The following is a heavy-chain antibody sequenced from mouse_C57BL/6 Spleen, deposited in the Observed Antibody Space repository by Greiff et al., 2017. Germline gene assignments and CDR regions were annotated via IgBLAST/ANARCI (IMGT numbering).Heavy chain of an antibody. V-gene: IGHV1-80*01. J-gene: IGHJ2*01. CDR2: IYPGDGDT. Sequence: VQLVESGAELVKPGASVKISCKASGYAFSSYWMNWVKQRPGKGLEWIGQIYPGDGDTNYNGKFKGKATLTADKSSSTAYMQLSSLTSEDSAVYFCARASYDYDDYWGQGTTLTVSS. CDR1: GYAFSSYW. D-gene: IGHD2-4*01. CDR3: ARASYDYDDY.